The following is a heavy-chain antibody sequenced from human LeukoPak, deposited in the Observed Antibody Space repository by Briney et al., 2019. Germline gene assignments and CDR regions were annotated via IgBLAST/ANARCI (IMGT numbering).Heavy chain of an antibody. CDR3: ARGRGSGSYSWFDR. V-gene: IGHV1-8*01. Sequence: GASVKVSCKASGYTFTSYDINWVRQAPGQGLERMGWMNPKSGNTGYAQKFQGRVTMTRNTSISTAYMELSSLRSEDTAVYYCARGRGSGSYSWFDRWGQGTLVTVSS. CDR2: MNPKSGNT. J-gene: IGHJ5*02. CDR1: GYTFTSYD. D-gene: IGHD1-26*01.